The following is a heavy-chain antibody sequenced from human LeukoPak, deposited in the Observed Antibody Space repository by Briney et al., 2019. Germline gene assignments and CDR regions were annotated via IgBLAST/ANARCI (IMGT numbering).Heavy chain of an antibody. CDR3: ARDMIDVLRFLEWSLDAFDI. CDR1: GYTFTSYG. CDR2: ISAYNGNT. J-gene: IGHJ3*02. Sequence: ASVKVSCKASGYTFTSYGISWVRQAPGQGLEWMGWISAYNGNTNYAQKLQGRVTMTTDTSTSTAYMELRSLRSDDTAVYYCARDMIDVLRFLEWSLDAFDIWGQGTMVTVSS. V-gene: IGHV1-18*01. D-gene: IGHD3-3*01.